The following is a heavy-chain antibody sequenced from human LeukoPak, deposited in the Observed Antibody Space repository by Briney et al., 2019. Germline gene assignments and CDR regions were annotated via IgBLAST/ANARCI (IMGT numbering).Heavy chain of an antibody. V-gene: IGHV4-30-2*01. D-gene: IGHD3-3*01. CDR3: ARGGTIFGVAGDWFDP. CDR2: IYHSGST. CDR1: GGSISSGGYS. Sequence: PSQTLSLTCAVSGGSISSGGYSWSRIRQPPGKGLEWFGYIYHSGSTYYNPSLKSRVTISVDRSKNQFSLKLSSVTAADTAVYYCARGGTIFGVAGDWFDPWGQGTLVTVSS. J-gene: IGHJ5*02.